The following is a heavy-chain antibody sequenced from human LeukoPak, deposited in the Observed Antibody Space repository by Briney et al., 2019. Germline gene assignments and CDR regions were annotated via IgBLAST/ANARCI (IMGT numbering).Heavy chain of an antibody. CDR1: GDSVSSNSAA. CDR2: TYYRSKWFY. V-gene: IGHV6-1*01. Sequence: SQTLSLTCAISGDSVSSNSAAWNWIRQSPTRGLEWLGRTYYRSKWFYDYAVSVKSRMTINPDTSKNQFSLQLNSVTPEDTAVYYCARDRQLVWRYFDYWGQGTLVTVSS. J-gene: IGHJ4*02. CDR3: ARDRQLVWRYFDY. D-gene: IGHD6-13*01.